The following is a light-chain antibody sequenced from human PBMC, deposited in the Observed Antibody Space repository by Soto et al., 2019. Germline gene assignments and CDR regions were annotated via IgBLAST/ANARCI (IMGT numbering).Light chain of an antibody. Sequence: EIVLTQSPATLSLSPGERATLSCRASQSVSSYLAWYQQKPGQAPRLLIYDASNSATGIPARFSGSGSGTDFTLTISSLEPDDCAVYYCQQRSNWPPLPFGVGTKVEIK. CDR1: QSVSSY. V-gene: IGKV3-11*01. CDR3: QQRSNWPPLP. CDR2: DAS. J-gene: IGKJ4*01.